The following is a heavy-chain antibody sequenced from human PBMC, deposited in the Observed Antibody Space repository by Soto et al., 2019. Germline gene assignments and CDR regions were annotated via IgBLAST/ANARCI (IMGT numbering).Heavy chain of an antibody. CDR1: GFTFTSSA. CDR3: AADLWGVATGRERSFYYYYMDV. V-gene: IGHV1-58*02. D-gene: IGHD5-12*01. J-gene: IGHJ6*03. CDR2: IVVGSGNT. Sequence: SVKVSCKASGFTFTSSAMQWVRQARGQRLEWIGWIVVGSGNTNYAQKFQERVTITRDMSTSTAYMELSSLRSEDTAVYYCAADLWGVATGRERSFYYYYMDVWGKGTTVTVSS.